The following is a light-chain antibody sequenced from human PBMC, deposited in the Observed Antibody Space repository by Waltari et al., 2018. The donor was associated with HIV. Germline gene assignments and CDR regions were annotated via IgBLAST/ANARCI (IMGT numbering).Light chain of an antibody. CDR2: DTT. CDR1: NSYI. Sequence: QPVLAQPPSVSAAPGEKVTISCSGSNSYIAWYQQLPGTAPKLVIFDTTKRPSGMPDRFSGSKSATSATLDTTGLQTGDEGDYYCGSWDISLNVVVFGGGTKVTVL. CDR3: GSWDISLNVVV. V-gene: IGLV1-51*01. J-gene: IGLJ2*01.